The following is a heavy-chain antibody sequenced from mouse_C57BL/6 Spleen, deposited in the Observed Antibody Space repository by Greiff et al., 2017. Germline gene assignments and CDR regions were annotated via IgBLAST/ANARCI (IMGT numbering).Heavy chain of an antibody. Sequence: VQLKESGAGLVKPGGSLKLSCAASGFTFSSYAMSWVRQTPEKRLAWVAYISSGGDYIYYADTVKGRFTISRDNARNTLYMQMSSLKSEDTAMYYCTREDYGGAMDYWGQGTSVTVSS. J-gene: IGHJ4*01. CDR1: GFTFSSYA. CDR3: TREDYGGAMDY. V-gene: IGHV5-9-1*02. CDR2: ISSGGDYI. D-gene: IGHD1-1*02.